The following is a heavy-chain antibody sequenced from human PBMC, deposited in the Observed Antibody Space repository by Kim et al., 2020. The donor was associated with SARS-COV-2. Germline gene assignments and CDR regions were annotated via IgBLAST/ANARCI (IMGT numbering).Heavy chain of an antibody. D-gene: IGHD4-17*01. CDR1: GYTFTSYA. CDR2: INTNTGNP. Sequence: ASVKVSCKASGYTFTSYAMNWVRRAPGQGLEWMGWINTNTGNPTYAQGFTGRFVFSLDTSVSTAYLQISSLKAEDTAVYYCARVVNGDYGYYYYGMDVWGQGTTVTVSS. V-gene: IGHV7-4-1*02. J-gene: IGHJ6*02. CDR3: ARVVNGDYGYYYYGMDV.